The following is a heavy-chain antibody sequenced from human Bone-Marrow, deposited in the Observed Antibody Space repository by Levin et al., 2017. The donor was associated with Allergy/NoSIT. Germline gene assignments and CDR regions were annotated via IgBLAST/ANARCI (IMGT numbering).Heavy chain of an antibody. D-gene: IGHD1-26*01. CDR1: GFTFSSYW. CDR2: INSDETST. Sequence: SCAASGFTFSSYWMHWVRQVPGKGLVWVSRINSDETSTSYADSVKGRFTISRDNAKNTVYLQMNSLRAEDTAVYYCARYSENYHAVDYWGQGTLVTVSS. CDR3: ARYSENYHAVDY. J-gene: IGHJ4*02. V-gene: IGHV3-74*01.